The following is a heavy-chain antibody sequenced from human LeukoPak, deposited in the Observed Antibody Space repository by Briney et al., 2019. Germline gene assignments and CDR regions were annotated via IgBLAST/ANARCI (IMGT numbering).Heavy chain of an antibody. Sequence: GGSLRLSCAASGFTFSSYWMHWVRQAPGKGLVWVSRINSDGSSTSYADSVEGRFTISRDNAKNTLYLQMNSLRAADTAVYYCARGVGYYDILTGYFFDPWGQGTLVTVSS. CDR2: INSDGSST. V-gene: IGHV3-74*01. CDR3: ARGVGYYDILTGYFFDP. CDR1: GFTFSSYW. J-gene: IGHJ5*02. D-gene: IGHD3-9*01.